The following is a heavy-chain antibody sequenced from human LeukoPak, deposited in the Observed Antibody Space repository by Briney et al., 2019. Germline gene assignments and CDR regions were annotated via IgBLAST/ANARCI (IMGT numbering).Heavy chain of an antibody. CDR3: ASLRERGALAFDY. D-gene: IGHD4-17*01. J-gene: IGHJ4*02. V-gene: IGHV5-51*01. CDR1: GYIISNYW. CDR2: NYPGGSNT. Sequence: GASLMISCTSCGYIISNYWNCWRRYMPRKGLEWRMINYPGGSNTCYNPSIQSQVTISADKSISTAYLQWSSLKASDTAMYYCASLRERGALAFDYWGQGILVTVYS.